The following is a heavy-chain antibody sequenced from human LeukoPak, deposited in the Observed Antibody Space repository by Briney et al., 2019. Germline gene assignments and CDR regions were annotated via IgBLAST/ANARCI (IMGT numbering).Heavy chain of an antibody. CDR3: ARAFSERVVAALY. V-gene: IGHV4-30-2*01. Sequence: PSETLSLTCAVSGGSISSGGYSWSWIRQPPGKGLEWIGYIYHSGSTYYNPSLKSRVTISVDRSKNQFSLKLSSVTAADTAVYYCARAFSERVVAALYWGQGTLVTVSS. J-gene: IGHJ4*02. D-gene: IGHD2-15*01. CDR2: IYHSGST. CDR1: GGSISSGGYS.